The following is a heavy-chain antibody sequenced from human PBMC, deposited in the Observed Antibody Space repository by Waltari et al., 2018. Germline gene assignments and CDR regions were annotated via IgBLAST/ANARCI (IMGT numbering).Heavy chain of an antibody. Sequence: SCKASGYTFTDYYMHWVQQAPGKGLEWMGRVDPEDGETIYAEKFQGRVTITADTSTDTAYMELSSLRSEDTAVYYCAITAVAGTRWDYWGQGTLVTVSS. CDR2: VDPEDGET. CDR3: AITAVAGTRWDY. CDR1: GYTFTDYY. D-gene: IGHD6-19*01. V-gene: IGHV1-69-2*01. J-gene: IGHJ4*02.